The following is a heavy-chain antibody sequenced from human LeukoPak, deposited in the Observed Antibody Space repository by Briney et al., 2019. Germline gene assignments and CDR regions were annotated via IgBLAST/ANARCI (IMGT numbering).Heavy chain of an antibody. V-gene: IGHV1-69*05. J-gene: IGHJ3*01. CDR2: ITPMVDTA. Sequence: SMKVSCKASGGTFSSYAISWVRQAPGQGLEWMGGITPMVDTAKYAQKFQDRVTITTDESASTAYLDLSSLTSKDTAVYYCARGNWSDAFDVWGQGALVTVSS. CDR3: ARGNWSDAFDV. D-gene: IGHD1-1*01. CDR1: GGTFSSYA.